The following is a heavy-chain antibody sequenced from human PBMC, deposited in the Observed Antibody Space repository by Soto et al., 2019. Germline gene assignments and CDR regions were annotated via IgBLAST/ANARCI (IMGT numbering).Heavy chain of an antibody. J-gene: IGHJ6*02. CDR3: ARTPGVITMVRGVIMPYYYGMDV. CDR1: GDSVSSNSAA. D-gene: IGHD3-10*01. CDR2: TYYRSKWYN. Sequence: SQTLSLTCAISGDSVSSNSAAWNWIRQSPSRGLEWLGRTYYRSKWYNDYAVSVKGRITINPDTSKNQFSLQLNSVTPEDTAVYYCARTPGVITMVRGVIMPYYYGMDVWGQGTTVTVSS. V-gene: IGHV6-1*01.